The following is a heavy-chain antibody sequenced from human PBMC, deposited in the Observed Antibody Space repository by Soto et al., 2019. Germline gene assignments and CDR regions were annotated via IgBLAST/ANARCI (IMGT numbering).Heavy chain of an antibody. CDR1: GYTFTGYY. V-gene: IGHV1-2*02. CDR3: ARMATFGSLNWFDP. Sequence: ASVKVSCKASGYTFTGYYMHWVRQAPGQGLEWMGWINPNSGATNYVQKFQGRVTMTRDTSITTAYMELSRLRSDDTAIYYCARMATFGSLNWFDPWGQGTLVTVSS. J-gene: IGHJ5*02. D-gene: IGHD3-16*01. CDR2: INPNSGAT.